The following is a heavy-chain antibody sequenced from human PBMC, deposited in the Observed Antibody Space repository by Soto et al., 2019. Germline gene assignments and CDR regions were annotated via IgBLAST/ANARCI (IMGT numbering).Heavy chain of an antibody. CDR3: ARDRNYYDSSGYYLSDHNVLAY. Sequence: GGSLRLSCAASGFTFSSYAMHWVRQAPGKGLEWVAVISYDGSNKYYADSVKGRFTISRDNSKNTLYLQMNSLRAEDTAVYYCARDRNYYDSSGYYLSDHNVLAYWGQGTLVTVSS. D-gene: IGHD3-22*01. CDR1: GFTFSSYA. V-gene: IGHV3-30-3*01. J-gene: IGHJ4*02. CDR2: ISYDGSNK.